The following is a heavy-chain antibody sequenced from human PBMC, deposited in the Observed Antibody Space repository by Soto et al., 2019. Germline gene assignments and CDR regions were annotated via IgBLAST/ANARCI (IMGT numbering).Heavy chain of an antibody. Sequence: HPXVSLRLSCAASGFTFSSYWMSWVRQAPGKGLEWVANIKQDGSEKYYVDSVKGRFTISRDNAKNSLYLQMNSLRAEDTAVYYCARGLLRGGWYPIGYWGQGTLVTVSS. CDR3: ARGLLRGGWYPIGY. CDR1: GFTFSSYW. CDR2: IKQDGSEK. J-gene: IGHJ4*02. D-gene: IGHD6-19*01. V-gene: IGHV3-7*03.